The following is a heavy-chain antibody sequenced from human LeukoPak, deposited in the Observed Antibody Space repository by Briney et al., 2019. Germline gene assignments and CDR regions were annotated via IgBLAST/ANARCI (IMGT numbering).Heavy chain of an antibody. V-gene: IGHV3-30-3*01. CDR2: ISYDGSNE. D-gene: IGHD2/OR15-2a*01. Sequence: GGSLRLSCAASGFTFSSYAIHWVRQAPGKGLEWVAVISYDGSNEYYTDSVKGRFTIFRDNSKNTLYLQMNSLRAEDTAVYYCARDFLIWGQGTLVTVSS. J-gene: IGHJ4*02. CDR1: GFTFSSYA. CDR3: ARDFLI.